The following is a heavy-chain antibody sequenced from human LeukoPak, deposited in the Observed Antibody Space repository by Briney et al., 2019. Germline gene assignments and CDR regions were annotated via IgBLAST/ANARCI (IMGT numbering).Heavy chain of an antibody. V-gene: IGHV1-46*01. CDR1: GYTFSSYY. J-gene: IGHJ4*02. Sequence: GASVKVSCKASGYTFSSYYMHWVRQAPGQGLEWMGIINPSGGSTSYARKFQGRVTMTRDTSTSTVYMELSSLRSEDTAVYYCAXXGSSGIDYYFDYWGQGTLVTVSS. D-gene: IGHD1-26*01. CDR2: INPSGGST. CDR3: AXXGSSGIDYYFDY.